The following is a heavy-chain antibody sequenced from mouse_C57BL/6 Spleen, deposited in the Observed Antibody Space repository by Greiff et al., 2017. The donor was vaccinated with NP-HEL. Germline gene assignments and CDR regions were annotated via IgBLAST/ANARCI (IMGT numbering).Heavy chain of an antibody. J-gene: IGHJ2*01. Sequence: QVQLQQPGAELVKPGASVKLSCKASGYTFTSYWMHWVKQRPGQGLEWIGMIHPNSGSTNYNEKFKSKATLTVDKSSSTAYMQLSSLTSEDSAVYYCARGGFYYGKYVYFDGWGKGTTLTVSS. CDR1: GYTFTSYW. D-gene: IGHD2-1*01. V-gene: IGHV1-64*01. CDR3: ARGGFYYGKYVYFDG. CDR2: IHPNSGST.